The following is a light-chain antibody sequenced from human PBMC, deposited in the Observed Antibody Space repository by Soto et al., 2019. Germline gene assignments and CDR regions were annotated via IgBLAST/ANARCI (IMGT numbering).Light chain of an antibody. CDR2: DVT. Sequence: QSARTQPASVSGSPGQSITISCTGTSNDVGKYNLVSWYQHHPGKAPKLIIYDVTQWPSGASNRFSGSKSGNTASLTIFGLQADDEADYYCCSYAGATTFYVFGTGTKVT. CDR1: SNDVGKYNL. J-gene: IGLJ1*01. V-gene: IGLV2-23*02. CDR3: CSYAGATTFYV.